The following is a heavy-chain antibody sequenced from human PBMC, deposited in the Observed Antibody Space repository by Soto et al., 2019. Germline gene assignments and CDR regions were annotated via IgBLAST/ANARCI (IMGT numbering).Heavy chain of an antibody. Sequence: PSETLSLTCTPYGESFNGYYWRWIRQPPGKGLEWIGEIHHSGSTNYNPSLKSRVTFSIDTSKRQFSLKVRSVTAADTAVYYCARGKRGSSWYRGEEKYYYYGMDVWGQGTPVTVSS. CDR2: IHHSGST. D-gene: IGHD6-13*01. CDR1: GESFNGYY. CDR3: ARGKRGSSWYRGEEKYYYYGMDV. V-gene: IGHV4-34*01. J-gene: IGHJ6*02.